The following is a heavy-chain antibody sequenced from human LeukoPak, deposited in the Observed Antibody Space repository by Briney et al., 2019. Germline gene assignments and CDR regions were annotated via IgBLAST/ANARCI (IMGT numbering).Heavy chain of an antibody. CDR2: IAYDGSKK. V-gene: IGHV3-30*18. Sequence: GGSLRLSCAASGLTFSAYGMHWVRQSPGKGLEWVAAIAYDGSKKYYADSVKGRFTISRDNSKNTLYLQMHSLRAEDTAAYYCAKGYNWNYLGAFDIWGQGTMVTVSS. CDR1: GLTFSAYG. D-gene: IGHD1-7*01. J-gene: IGHJ3*02. CDR3: AKGYNWNYLGAFDI.